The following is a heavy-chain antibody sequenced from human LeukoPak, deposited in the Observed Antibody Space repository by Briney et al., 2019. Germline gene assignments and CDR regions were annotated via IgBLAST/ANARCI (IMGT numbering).Heavy chain of an antibody. J-gene: IGHJ6*03. CDR2: IYYSGST. CDR1: GGSISSGGYY. Sequence: SETLSLTCTVSGGSISSGGYYWSRIRQHPGKGLEWIGYIYYSGSTYYNPSLKSRVTISVDTSKNQFSLKLSSVTAADTAVYYCARTGGGLSWRIDVWGKGTTVTVSS. V-gene: IGHV4-31*03. D-gene: IGHD4-23*01. CDR3: ARTGGGLSWRIDV.